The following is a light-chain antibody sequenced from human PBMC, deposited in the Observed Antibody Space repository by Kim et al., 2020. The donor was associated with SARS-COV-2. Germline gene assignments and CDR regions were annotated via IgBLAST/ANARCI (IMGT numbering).Light chain of an antibody. J-gene: IGLJ2*01. CDR2: DTN. V-gene: IGLV1-51*01. CDR1: SSNIGNNY. Sequence: QSVLTQPPSVSAAPGQKVTISCSGSSSNIGNNYVSWYQQLPGTAPKLLIYDTNKRPSGIPDRFSGSKSGTSATLGITGLQTGDEADYYCGTWDSSLSAGVLGGGTQLTVL. CDR3: GTWDSSLSAGV.